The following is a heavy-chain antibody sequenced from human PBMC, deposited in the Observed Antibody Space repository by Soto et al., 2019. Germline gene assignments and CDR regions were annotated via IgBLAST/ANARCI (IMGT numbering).Heavy chain of an antibody. V-gene: IGHV3-23*01. CDR2: ISGSGGST. J-gene: IGHJ3*02. CDR1: GFTFSSYA. CDR3: AKDEYYDSSGYYFSRTGPDAFDI. Sequence: GGSLRLSCAASGFTFSSYAMSWVRQAPGKGLEWVSAISGSGGSTYYADSVKGRFTISRDNSKNTLYLQMNSLRAEDTAVYYCAKDEYYDSSGYYFSRTGPDAFDIWGQGTMVTVS. D-gene: IGHD3-22*01.